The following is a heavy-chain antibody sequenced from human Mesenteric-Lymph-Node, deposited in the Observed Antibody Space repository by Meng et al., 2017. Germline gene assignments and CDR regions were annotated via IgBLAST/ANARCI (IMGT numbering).Heavy chain of an antibody. J-gene: IGHJ4*02. CDR3: AKTVVGVRVTASGNYCFDY. V-gene: IGHV1-24*01. Sequence: ASVKVSCKVSGYTLTELSMHWVRQAPGKGLEWMGGFVPEDGETIYAQKFQGRVTMTEDTSTDTAYMELSSLRSEDTAVYYCAKTVVGVRVTASGNYCFDYWGQGTSVTVSS. CDR1: GYTLTELS. CDR2: FVPEDGET. D-gene: IGHD2-21*01.